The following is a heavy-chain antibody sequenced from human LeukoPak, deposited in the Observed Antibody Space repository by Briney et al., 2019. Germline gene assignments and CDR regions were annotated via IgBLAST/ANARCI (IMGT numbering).Heavy chain of an antibody. D-gene: IGHD1-26*01. J-gene: IGHJ4*02. V-gene: IGHV1-18*01. CDR1: GYTFTTYG. CDR3: ARVDYSRSRFDY. CDR2: ISGYSGNT. Sequence: ASVTVSCKASGYTFTTYGITWVRQAPGQGLEWMGWISGYSGNTNYAQKFQGRVTMTTDTSTNTDYMELRSLRTDDTAVYYCARVDYSRSRFDYWGQGALVTVSS.